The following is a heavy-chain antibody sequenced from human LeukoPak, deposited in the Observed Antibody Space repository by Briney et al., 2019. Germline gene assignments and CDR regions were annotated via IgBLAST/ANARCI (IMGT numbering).Heavy chain of an antibody. CDR3: RGYTSGYLGGDY. D-gene: IGHD5-18*01. J-gene: IGHJ4*02. CDR1: GGSISSSNYY. Sequence: SETLSLTCTVSGGSISSSNYYWGWIRQPPGKGLEGIGSIYYSGSSYYNPSLKSRVTISVDTSKNQFSLKLSSVTAADTAVYHCRGYTSGYLGGDYWGQGALVTVSS. V-gene: IGHV4-39*01. CDR2: IYYSGSS.